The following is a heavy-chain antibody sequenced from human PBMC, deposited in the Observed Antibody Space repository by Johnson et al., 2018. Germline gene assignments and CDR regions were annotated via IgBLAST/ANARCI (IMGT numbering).Heavy chain of an antibody. Sequence: QVQLVQSGGGVVQPGRSLRLSCAASGFTFSSYAMHWVRQAPGKGLEWVAVISYDGSNKYYADSVKGRFTISRDNSKNTLYLQMNSLRDEDTAVYYCARGGMGNIVVVPAGTADAFDIWGQGTMVTVSS. CDR2: ISYDGSNK. CDR1: GFTFSSYA. J-gene: IGHJ3*02. D-gene: IGHD2-2*01. CDR3: ARGGMGNIVVVPAGTADAFDI. V-gene: IGHV3-30-3*01.